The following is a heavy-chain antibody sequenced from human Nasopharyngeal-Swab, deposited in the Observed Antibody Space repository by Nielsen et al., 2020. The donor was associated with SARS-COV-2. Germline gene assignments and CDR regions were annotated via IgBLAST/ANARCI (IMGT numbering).Heavy chain of an antibody. J-gene: IGHJ6*02. Sequence: WIRQPPGKGLEWVGEINHSGSTNYNPALKSRVTISEDTSKNSFTLQLRSVTAADTAVYYCARGPGEVETTYYYYYGMDVWGQGTTVTVSS. CDR3: ARGPGEVETTYYYYYGMDV. V-gene: IGHV4-34*01. D-gene: IGHD7-27*01. CDR2: INHSGST.